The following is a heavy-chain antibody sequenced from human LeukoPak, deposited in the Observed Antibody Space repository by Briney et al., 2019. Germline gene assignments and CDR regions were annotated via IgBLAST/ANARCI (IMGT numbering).Heavy chain of an antibody. CDR3: ARDGTYTDYDPDFDI. CDR2: IKQDGSEK. D-gene: IGHD5-12*01. CDR1: AFTVSRVW. J-gene: IGHJ3*02. V-gene: IGHV3-7*04. Sequence: QSGGSLRLSCAASAFTVSRVWMSWVRQAPGKGLEWVANIKQDGSEKYYVDSVKGRFTISRDNAKNTLYLQMNSLRAEDTAVFYCARDGTYTDYDPDFDIWGQGTMVTVSS.